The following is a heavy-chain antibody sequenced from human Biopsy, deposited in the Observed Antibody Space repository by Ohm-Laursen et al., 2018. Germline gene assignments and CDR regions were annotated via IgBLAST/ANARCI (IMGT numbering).Heavy chain of an antibody. CDR2: IIPIFGTT. CDR3: ASHDSSGWWFFDN. Sequence: GSSVKVSCKASGGTFSNYAISWVRQAPGQGLEWMGGIIPIFGTTHYAQKFQGRLTITADEFTDTAYTELRSLRSEDTAVYYCASHDSSGWWFFDNWGQGTLVTVS. CDR1: GGTFSNYA. J-gene: IGHJ4*02. V-gene: IGHV1-69*01. D-gene: IGHD6-19*01.